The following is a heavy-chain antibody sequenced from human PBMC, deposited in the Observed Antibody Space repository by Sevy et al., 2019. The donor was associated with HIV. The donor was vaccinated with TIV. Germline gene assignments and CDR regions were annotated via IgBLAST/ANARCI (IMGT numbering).Heavy chain of an antibody. D-gene: IGHD5-12*01. J-gene: IGHJ3*02. CDR1: GGSVSSGSYY. CDR2: IYYSGST. CDR3: ARDRYGGYDFGRATTATQRAFDI. V-gene: IGHV4-61*01. Sequence: SETLSLTCTVSGGSVSSGSYYWSWIRQPPGKGLEWIGYIYYSGSTNYNPSLKSRVTISVDTSKNQFSLKLSSVTAADTAVYYCARDRYGGYDFGRATTATQRAFDIWGQGTMVTVSS.